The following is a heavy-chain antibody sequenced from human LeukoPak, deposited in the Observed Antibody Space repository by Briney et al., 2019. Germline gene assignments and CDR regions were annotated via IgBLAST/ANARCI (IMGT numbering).Heavy chain of an antibody. V-gene: IGHV1-2*02. CDR2: MNPDSGGT. CDR1: GYTFTGYY. J-gene: IGHJ3*02. D-gene: IGHD7-27*01. CDR3: ARDGDAGAFDI. Sequence: ASVKVSCKASGYTFTGYYMHWVRQPPGQGLEWMGWMNPDSGGTNYAQKFQGRVTMTRDTSISTAYMELSRLRSDDTAVYYCARDGDAGAFDIWGQGTMVTVSS.